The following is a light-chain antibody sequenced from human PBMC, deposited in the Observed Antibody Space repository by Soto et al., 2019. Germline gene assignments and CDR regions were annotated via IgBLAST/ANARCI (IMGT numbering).Light chain of an antibody. J-gene: IGLJ2*01. CDR2: RNN. V-gene: IGLV1-44*01. CDR3: AAWDDGLSGPI. CDR1: RSSVGSNT. Sequence: QSVLTQPPSASGTPGQRVTISCSGSRSSVGSNTVSWYQHLPGAAPKLLIYRNNQRPSGVPERFSGSTSGPAASLAIIGLQSEDDADYYCAAWDDGLSGPIFGGGTKLTVL.